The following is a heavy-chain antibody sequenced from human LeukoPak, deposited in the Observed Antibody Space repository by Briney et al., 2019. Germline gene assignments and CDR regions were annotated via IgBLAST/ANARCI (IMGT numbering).Heavy chain of an antibody. D-gene: IGHD2-21*02. CDR1: GFTLSNFW. CDR2: IKQDGSEK. J-gene: IGHJ4*02. Sequence: GGSLRLSCTASGFTLSNFWMNWVRQAPGKGLEWVANIKQDGSEKYYVDSVKGRFTISRDNAKNSLYLQMNSLRAEDTAVYYCARDSVPYCGGDCYSDFDYWGQGTLVTVSS. CDR3: ARDSVPYCGGDCYSDFDY. V-gene: IGHV3-7*05.